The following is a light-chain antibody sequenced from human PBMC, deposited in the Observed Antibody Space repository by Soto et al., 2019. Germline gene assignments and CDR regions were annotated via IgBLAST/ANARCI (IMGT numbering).Light chain of an antibody. J-gene: IGKJ2*01. CDR1: QGISNY. Sequence: DIQKTQSPSSLSASRGDRVNITCRASQGISNYLAWYQQKPGKVPKLLIYAASTLQSGVPSRFSGSGSGTDFTLTISSLQPEDVATYYCQKYNSAPHTFGQGTKLEIK. CDR2: AAS. CDR3: QKYNSAPHT. V-gene: IGKV1-27*01.